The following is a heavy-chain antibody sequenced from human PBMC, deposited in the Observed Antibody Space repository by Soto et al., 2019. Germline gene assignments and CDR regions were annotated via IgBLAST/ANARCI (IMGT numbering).Heavy chain of an antibody. D-gene: IGHD3-3*01. V-gene: IGHV5-51*01. CDR2: IYPGDSDT. Sequence: EVQLVQSGAEVKKPGESLKISCRASGYNFASYWIAWVRQVPGKGLEWMGLIYPGDSDTKYSPSFQGHVTISADRSTNVAYLQWHSLQASDTAMYYCARHGGGIMEWYFDYWGQGAPVTVSS. CDR3: ARHGGGIMEWYFDY. CDR1: GYNFASYW. J-gene: IGHJ4*02.